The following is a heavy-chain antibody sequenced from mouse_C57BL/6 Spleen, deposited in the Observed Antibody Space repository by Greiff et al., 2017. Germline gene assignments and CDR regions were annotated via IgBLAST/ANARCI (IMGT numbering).Heavy chain of an antibody. CDR3: ARDRFAY. CDR2: ISSGSSTI. J-gene: IGHJ3*01. V-gene: IGHV5-17*01. CDR1: GFTFSDYG. Sequence: EVQRVESGGGLVKPGGSLTLSCAASGFTFSDYGMHWVRQAPEKGLEWVAYISSGSSTIYYADTVKGRFTISRDNAKNTLFLQMTSLRSEDTAMYYCARDRFAYWGQGTLVTVSA.